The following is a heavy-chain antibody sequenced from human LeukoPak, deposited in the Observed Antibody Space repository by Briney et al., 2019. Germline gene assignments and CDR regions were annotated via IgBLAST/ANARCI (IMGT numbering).Heavy chain of an antibody. CDR1: GFTFSTFA. V-gene: IGHV3-23*01. J-gene: IGHJ4*02. CDR3: ARDGRFPPEVLPRYY. CDR2: IFPSGGEI. D-gene: IGHD1-26*01. Sequence: GGSLRLSCAASGFTFSTFAMIWVRQPPGKGLEWVSSIFPSGGEIHYADSVRGRFTISRDNSKSTLSLQMNSLRAEDTAIYYCARDGRFPPEVLPRYYWGQGTLVTVSS.